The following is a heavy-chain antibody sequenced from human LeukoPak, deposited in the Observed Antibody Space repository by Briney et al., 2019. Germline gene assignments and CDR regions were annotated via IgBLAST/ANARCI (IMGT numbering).Heavy chain of an antibody. CDR3: ARGGYYDSSEVY. CDR1: GGSISSGGYH. D-gene: IGHD3-22*01. J-gene: IGHJ4*02. V-gene: IGHV4-31*03. Sequence: PSQTLSLTCTVSGGSISSGGYHWSWIRQHPGKGLEWIGYIYYSGSTYYNPSLKSRVTISVDTSKNQFSLKLSSVTAADTAVYYCARGGYYDSSEVYWGQGTLVTVSS. CDR2: IYYSGST.